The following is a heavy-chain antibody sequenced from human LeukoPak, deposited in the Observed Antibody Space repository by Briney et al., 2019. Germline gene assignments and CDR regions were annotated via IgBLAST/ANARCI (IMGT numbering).Heavy chain of an antibody. CDR3: ARGSSYDILSRYYGMDV. Sequence: GGSLRLSCVASGFTFRRYDMFWDSQPTGKGLEWVSGIGTAGDTNYADSVKGRFTISRENAKNSLYLQMNSLRAGDTAGYYCARGSSYDILSRYYGMDVWGQGTTVTVSS. V-gene: IGHV3-13*04. CDR2: IGTAGDT. D-gene: IGHD3-9*01. CDR1: GFTFRRYD. J-gene: IGHJ6*02.